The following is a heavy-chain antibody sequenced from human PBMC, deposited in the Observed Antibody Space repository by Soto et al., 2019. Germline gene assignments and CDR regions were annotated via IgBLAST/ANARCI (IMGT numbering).Heavy chain of an antibody. J-gene: IGHJ4*02. CDR3: ARDIRRYSSSWYLCDY. Sequence: GGSLRLSCAASGFTFSSYAMHWVRQAPGKGLEWVAVISYDGSNKYYADSVKGRFTISRDNSKNRLYLQMNSLRAEETAVYYCARDIRRYSSSWYLCDYWGQGTLVTVSS. CDR2: ISYDGSNK. CDR1: GFTFSSYA. V-gene: IGHV3-30-3*01. D-gene: IGHD6-13*01.